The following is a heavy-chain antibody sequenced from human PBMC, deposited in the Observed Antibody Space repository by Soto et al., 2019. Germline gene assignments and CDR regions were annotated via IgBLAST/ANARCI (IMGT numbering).Heavy chain of an antibody. V-gene: IGHV3-74*01. CDR3: ARDPRDGYHSPPDY. D-gene: IGHD5-12*01. CDR1: GFTFNSHW. J-gene: IGHJ4*02. Sequence: EVQLVESGGGLVQPGGSLRLSCVASGFTFNSHWMHWVRQAPGKGLVWVSRINGDGSSTSYADSVRGRFTISRDNAKNTLYLQMNSLRAEDTAVYYCARDPRDGYHSPPDYWGQGTLVTVSS. CDR2: INGDGSST.